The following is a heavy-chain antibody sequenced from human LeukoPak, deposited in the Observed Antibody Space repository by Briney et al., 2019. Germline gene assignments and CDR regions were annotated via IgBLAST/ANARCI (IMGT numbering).Heavy chain of an antibody. CDR1: GFTVSSNY. CDR3: ARERADNPPFDY. V-gene: IGHV3-66*01. CDR2: IYSGGST. D-gene: IGHD5-24*01. J-gene: IGHJ4*02. Sequence: GGSLRLSCAASGFTVSSNYMSWVRQAPGKGLEWVSVIYSGGSTYYADSVKGRFTISRDNSKNTLYLQMNSLRAEDTAVYYCARERADNPPFDYWGQGTLVTVSS.